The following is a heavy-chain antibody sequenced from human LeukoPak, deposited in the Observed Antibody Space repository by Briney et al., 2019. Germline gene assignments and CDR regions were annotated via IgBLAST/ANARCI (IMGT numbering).Heavy chain of an antibody. CDR3: AHRRAGGPVPNAFDI. D-gene: IGHD3-16*01. Sequence: SGPTLVKPTQTLTLTCTFSGFLITTRGETVGWIRQPPGKALEWLALISWDDDKRHSPSLKSRLTITKDTSKNHVVLTMTNMDPVDTATYYCAHRRAGGPVPNAFDIWGQGTMVTVSS. CDR1: GFLITTRGET. CDR2: ISWDDDK. J-gene: IGHJ3*02. V-gene: IGHV2-5*02.